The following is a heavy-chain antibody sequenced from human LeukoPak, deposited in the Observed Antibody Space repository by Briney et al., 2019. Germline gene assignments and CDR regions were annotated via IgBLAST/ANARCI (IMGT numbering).Heavy chain of an antibody. CDR1: GITFSNYW. CDR2: INKDGSEQ. V-gene: IGHV3-7*03. J-gene: IGHJ4*02. Sequence: GGSPRLSCAASGITFSNYWMSWVRQAPETGLEWVANINKDGSEQYYVGSVRGRFTISRDNAKNSLFLQMNSLRVEDTAIYYCSTQGAHNFLYWGRGTPVTVPS. CDR3: STQGAHNFLY. D-gene: IGHD3-16*01.